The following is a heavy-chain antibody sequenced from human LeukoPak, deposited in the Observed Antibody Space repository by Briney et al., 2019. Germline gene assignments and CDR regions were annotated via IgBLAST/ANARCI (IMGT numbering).Heavy chain of an antibody. CDR3: ARHHSPRFLWFGESNWFDP. V-gene: IGHV4-39*01. J-gene: IGHJ5*02. CDR1: GGSISSSSYY. CDR2: IYYSGST. D-gene: IGHD3-10*01. Sequence: SETLSLTCTVSGGSISSSSYYWGWIRQPPGKGLEWIGSIYYSGSTYYNPSLKSRVTISVDTSKNQFSLKLSSVTAADTAVYYCARHHSPRFLWFGESNWFDPWGQGTLVTVSS.